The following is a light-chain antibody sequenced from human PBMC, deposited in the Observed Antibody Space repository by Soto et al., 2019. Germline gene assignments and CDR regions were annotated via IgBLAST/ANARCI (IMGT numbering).Light chain of an antibody. CDR3: QQYNSYSGT. CDR2: DAS. V-gene: IGKV1-5*01. Sequence: DIQMTQSPSTLSASVGDRVTITCRASQSISSWLAWYQQKPGKAPKLLIYDASSLESGVPSRFSDSGSGTEFTLTISSLQPDDFATDYCQQYNSYSGTFGQGTKVEIK. CDR1: QSISSW. J-gene: IGKJ1*01.